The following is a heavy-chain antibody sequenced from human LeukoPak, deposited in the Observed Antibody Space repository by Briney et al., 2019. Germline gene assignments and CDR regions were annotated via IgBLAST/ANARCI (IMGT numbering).Heavy chain of an antibody. Sequence: PGGSLRLSCAASGFTFSSYAMHWVRQAPGEGLERVTVISYDGSNKYYADSIKGRFIISRDNSKNTLYLQMNSLRVEDTAVYYCARDISVSWYYYYYMDVWGKGTTVTVSS. J-gene: IGHJ6*03. V-gene: IGHV3-30*04. CDR1: GFTFSSYA. CDR3: ARDISVSWYYYYYMDV. D-gene: IGHD6-13*01. CDR2: ISYDGSNK.